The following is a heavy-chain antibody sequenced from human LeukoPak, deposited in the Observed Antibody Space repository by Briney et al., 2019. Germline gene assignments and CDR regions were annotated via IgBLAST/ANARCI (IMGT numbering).Heavy chain of an antibody. CDR1: GGSISSYY. J-gene: IGHJ4*02. D-gene: IGHD3-22*01. CDR2: IYTSGST. Sequence: SETLSLTCTFSGGSISSYYWSWIRQPAGQVLEWMGRIYTSGSTNYNPSLKSRVTMSVDTSKNQFSLKLSSVTAADTAVYYCARGDYDSSGYHFEDYWGQGTLVTASS. CDR3: ARGDYDSSGYHFEDY. V-gene: IGHV4-4*07.